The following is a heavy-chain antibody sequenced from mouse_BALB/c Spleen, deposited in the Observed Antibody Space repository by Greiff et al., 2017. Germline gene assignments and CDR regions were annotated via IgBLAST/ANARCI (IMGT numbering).Heavy chain of an antibody. CDR1: GYSFTSYW. J-gene: IGHJ3*01. D-gene: IGHD2-4*01. CDR2: IYPGNSDT. V-gene: IGHV1-5*01. CDR3: TRPYYDYEGFAY. Sequence: EVQLQQSGTVLARPGASVKMSRKASGYSFTSYWMHWVKQRPGQGLEWIGAIYPGNSDTSYNQKFKGKAKLTAVTSASTAYMELSSLTNEDSAVYYCTRPYYDYEGFAYWGQGTLVTVSA.